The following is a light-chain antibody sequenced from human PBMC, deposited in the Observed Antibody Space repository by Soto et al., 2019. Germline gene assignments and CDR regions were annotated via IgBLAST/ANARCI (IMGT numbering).Light chain of an antibody. CDR3: QQYDNWPRT. CDR2: GAS. J-gene: IGKJ3*01. Sequence: EIVMTQSPATLSVSPGERATLSCRASQNIDSNLAWYQQIPGQAPRLLIYGASTRATGIPARFSGSGSGTEFTLTISSLQSEDFAVYYCQQYDNWPRTFGPGTKVNIK. V-gene: IGKV3-15*01. CDR1: QNIDSN.